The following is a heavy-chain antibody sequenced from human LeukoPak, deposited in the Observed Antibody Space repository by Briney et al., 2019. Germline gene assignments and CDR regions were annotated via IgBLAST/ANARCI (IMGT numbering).Heavy chain of an antibody. Sequence: NSSETLSLTCAVSGDSISSNNWWSWVRQPPGKGLEWIGEIYHSGSTNYNPSLKSRVTISVDTSKNQFSLKLSSVTAADTAVYYCASGGYSGYAFDYWGQGILVTVSS. CDR2: IYHSGST. J-gene: IGHJ4*02. D-gene: IGHD5-12*01. CDR3: ASGGYSGYAFDY. CDR1: GDSISSNNW. V-gene: IGHV4-4*02.